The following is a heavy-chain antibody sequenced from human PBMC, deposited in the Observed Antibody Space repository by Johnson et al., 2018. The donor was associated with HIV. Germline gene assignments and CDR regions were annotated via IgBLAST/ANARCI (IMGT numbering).Heavy chain of an antibody. CDR3: AREGRGAPHDAFDI. CDR2: ISYDGRNK. D-gene: IGHD2-15*01. CDR1: GFTFSSNG. Sequence: QVQLVESGGGVVQPGRSLRLSCAASGFTFSSNGMHWVRQAPGKGLEWVAVISYDGRNKYYADSVKGRFTISRDNSKNTLYLQMNSLRAEDTAVYYCAREGRGAPHDAFDIWGQGTMVTVSS. V-gene: IGHV3-30*03. J-gene: IGHJ3*02.